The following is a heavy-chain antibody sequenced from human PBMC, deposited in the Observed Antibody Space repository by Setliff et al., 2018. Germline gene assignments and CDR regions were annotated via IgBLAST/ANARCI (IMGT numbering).Heavy chain of an antibody. V-gene: IGHV3-11*01. D-gene: IGHD6-19*01. CDR1: GFTFSDYY. Sequence: GGSLRLSCATSGFTFSDYYMSWIRQTPGKGLEWVAYISSSGSLIYYPDSVKGRFTISRDNAKKSVDLQMNSLRAEDTAVYYCATKAVAGTGGQGTRVTVSS. J-gene: IGHJ4*02. CDR3: ATKAVAGT. CDR2: ISSSGSLI.